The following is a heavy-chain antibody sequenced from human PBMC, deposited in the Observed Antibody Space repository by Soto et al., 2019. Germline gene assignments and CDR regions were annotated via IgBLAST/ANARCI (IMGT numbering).Heavy chain of an antibody. CDR1: SGSISSFY. CDR2: ISYSGST. CDR3: ARELQGGARKASDI. V-gene: IGHV4-59*01. J-gene: IGHJ3*02. D-gene: IGHD3-10*01. Sequence: PSETLSLTCTVSSGSISSFYWRWIRQPPGKGLEWIGYISYSGSTNYNPSLESRVTISVDTSRNQFSLNLNSVTAADTAIYYCARELQGGARKASDIWGQGTMVTVSS.